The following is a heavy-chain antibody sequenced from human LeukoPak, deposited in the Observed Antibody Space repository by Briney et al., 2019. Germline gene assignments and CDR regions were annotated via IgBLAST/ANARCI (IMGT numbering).Heavy chain of an antibody. J-gene: IGHJ4*02. V-gene: IGHV1-3*01. CDR1: GYTFTSYA. CDR3: ATDRLIWGGTFGGV. Sequence: ASVKVSCKASGYTFTSYAMHWVRQAPGQRLEWMGWINAGNGNTKYSQKFQGRVTITRDTSASTAYMELSSLRSEDTAVYYCATDRLIWGGTFGGVWGQGTLVTVSS. CDR2: INAGNGNT. D-gene: IGHD3-16*01.